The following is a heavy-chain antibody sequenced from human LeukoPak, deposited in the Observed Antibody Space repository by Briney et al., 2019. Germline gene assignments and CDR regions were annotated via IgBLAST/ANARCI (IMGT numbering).Heavy chain of an antibody. V-gene: IGHV3-21*01. CDR3: ARVRTSIAAACIDY. CDR2: ISSSSSYI. CDR1: GFTFSSYS. D-gene: IGHD6-13*01. Sequence: GGSLRLSCAASGFTFSSYSMNWVRQAPGKGLEWVSSISSSSSYIYYADSVKGRFTISRDNAKNSLYLQMNSLRAEDTAVYYCARVRTSIAAACIDYWGQGTLVTVSS. J-gene: IGHJ4*02.